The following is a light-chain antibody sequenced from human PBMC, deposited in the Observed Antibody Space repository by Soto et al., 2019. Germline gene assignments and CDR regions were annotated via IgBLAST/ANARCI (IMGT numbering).Light chain of an antibody. CDR1: QSVSSSY. J-gene: IGKJ1*01. CDR2: GAS. V-gene: IGKV3-20*01. CDR3: QQYGSSPPWK. Sequence: EIVLTQSPGTLSLSPGEIATLSCRASQSVSSSYLAWYQQKPGQAPRLLIYGASSRATGIPDRFSGSGSGTDFTLTISRLEPEDFAVYYCQQYGSSPPWKFGQGTKVEIK.